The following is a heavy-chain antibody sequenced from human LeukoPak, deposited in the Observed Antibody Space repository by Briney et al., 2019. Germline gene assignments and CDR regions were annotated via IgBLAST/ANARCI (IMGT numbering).Heavy chain of an antibody. J-gene: IGHJ4*02. CDR3: AREARRIAVAGTIDYFDY. CDR1: GFTFSSYT. V-gene: IGHV3-48*01. Sequence: GSLRLSCAASGFTFSSYTMTWVRQAPGKGLEWISYISNNSDTIFYADSVKGRFTISRDNAKNSLYLQMNSLRAEDTAVYYCAREARRIAVAGTIDYFDYWGQGTLVTVSS. CDR2: ISNNSDTI. D-gene: IGHD6-19*01.